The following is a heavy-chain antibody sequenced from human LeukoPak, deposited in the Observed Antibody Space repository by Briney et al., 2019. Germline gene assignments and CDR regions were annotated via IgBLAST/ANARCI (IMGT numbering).Heavy chain of an antibody. CDR3: ATGYCNGVTCSRSY. Sequence: GGSLRLSCTATGITYSSYWMNWVCQVPGKGPEWLANIKPDGREKNYVDSVKGRFTISRDNAKNSLYLQMNSLRAEDTAAYFCATGYCNGVTCSRSYWGQGTPVTVSS. CDR2: IKPDGREK. V-gene: IGHV3-7*03. CDR1: GITYSSYW. J-gene: IGHJ4*02. D-gene: IGHD2-15*01.